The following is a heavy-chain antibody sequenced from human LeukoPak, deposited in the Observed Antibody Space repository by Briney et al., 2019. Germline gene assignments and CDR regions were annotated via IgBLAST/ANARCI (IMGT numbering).Heavy chain of an antibody. J-gene: IGHJ5*02. CDR2: INAGNGNT. Sequence: GASVKVSCKASGYTFTSYAMHWVRQAPEQRLEWMGWINAGNGNTKYSQKFQGRVTITRDTSASTAYMELSSLRSEDTAVYYCARDQGGSYFFSLPSRGPLLPWGQGTLVTVSS. CDR1: GYTFTSYA. CDR3: ARDQGGSYFFSLPSRGPLLP. D-gene: IGHD1-26*01. V-gene: IGHV1-3*01.